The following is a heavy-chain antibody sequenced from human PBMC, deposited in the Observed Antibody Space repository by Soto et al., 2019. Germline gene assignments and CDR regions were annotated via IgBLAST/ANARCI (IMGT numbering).Heavy chain of an antibody. CDR2: INHSGST. Sequence: QVQLQQWGAGLLKPSETLSLTCAVYGGSFSGYYWSWIRQPPGKGLEWIGEINHSGSTNYNPSLTSRVTISVDTSKNQFSLKLSSVTAADTAVYYCARGPNYVLRYFDWLETYGMDVWGQGTTVTVSS. D-gene: IGHD3-9*01. CDR1: GGSFSGYY. V-gene: IGHV4-34*01. J-gene: IGHJ6*02. CDR3: ARGPNYVLRYFDWLETYGMDV.